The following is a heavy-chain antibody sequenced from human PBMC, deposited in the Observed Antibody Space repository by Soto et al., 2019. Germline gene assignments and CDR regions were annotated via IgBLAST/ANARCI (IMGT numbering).Heavy chain of an antibody. CDR1: AGSFSGYY. CDR3: ARGPVMYSSGWYVNYYYYCMGV. J-gene: IGHJ6*04. CDR2: IHHSGHT. V-gene: IGHV4-34*04. Sequence: PSETLSFPFSVDAGSFSGYYWGWIHKSPGKWLERIGEIHHSGHTNDNPSLKSRSTISVDTSKIHFSLKLSSGTAADKAVYYCARGPVMYSSGWYVNYYYYCMGVWGRGCRVTVCS. D-gene: IGHD6-19*01.